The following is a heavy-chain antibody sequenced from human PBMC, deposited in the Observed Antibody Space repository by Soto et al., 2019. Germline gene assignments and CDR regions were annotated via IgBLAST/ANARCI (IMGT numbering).Heavy chain of an antibody. CDR1: GFTFSSYG. CDR2: ISYDGSNK. Sequence: GSLRLSCAASGFTFSSYGMHWVRQAPGKGLEWVAVISYDGSNKYYADSVKGRFTISRDNSKNTLYLQMNSLRAEDTAVYYCAKDLGSVGYYYGMDVWGQGTTVTVSS. V-gene: IGHV3-30*18. J-gene: IGHJ6*02. CDR3: AKDLGSVGYYYGMDV.